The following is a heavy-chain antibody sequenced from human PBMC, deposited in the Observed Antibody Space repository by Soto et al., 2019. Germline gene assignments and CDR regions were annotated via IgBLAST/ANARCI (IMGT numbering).Heavy chain of an antibody. CDR3: ARKDSSGYYFY. CDR1: GGSISSSSYY. J-gene: IGHJ4*02. CDR2: IYYSGST. Sequence: SEILSLTCTVSGGSISSSSYYWGWIRQPPGKGLEWIGSIYYSGSTYYNPSLKSRVTISVDTSKNQFSLKLSSVTAADTAVYYCARKDSSGYYFYWGQGTLVTVSS. V-gene: IGHV4-39*01. D-gene: IGHD3-22*01.